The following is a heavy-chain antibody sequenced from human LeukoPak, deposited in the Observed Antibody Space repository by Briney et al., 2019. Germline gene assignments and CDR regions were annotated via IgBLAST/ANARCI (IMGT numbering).Heavy chain of an antibody. CDR3: ARVVLYSPPYYMDV. Sequence: SETLSLTCTVSGGSISSYYWSWIRQPPGKGLEWIGYIYYSGSTYYNPSLKSRVTISVDTSKNQFSLKLSSVTAADTAVYYCARVVLYSPPYYMDVWGKGTTVTVSS. CDR2: IYYSGST. V-gene: IGHV4-30-4*08. J-gene: IGHJ6*03. CDR1: GGSISSYY. D-gene: IGHD5-18*01.